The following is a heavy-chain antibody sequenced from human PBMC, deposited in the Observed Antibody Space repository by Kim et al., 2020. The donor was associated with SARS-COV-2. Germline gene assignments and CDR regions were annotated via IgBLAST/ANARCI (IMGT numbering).Heavy chain of an antibody. J-gene: IGHJ6*02. V-gene: IGHV3-74*01. D-gene: IGHD3-10*01. CDR3: ARDSYYYASGSHYYHGMDV. Sequence: RLTISRDNAKNTLYLQMNSLRDEDTAVYYCARDSYYYASGSHYYHGMDVWGQGTTVTVSS.